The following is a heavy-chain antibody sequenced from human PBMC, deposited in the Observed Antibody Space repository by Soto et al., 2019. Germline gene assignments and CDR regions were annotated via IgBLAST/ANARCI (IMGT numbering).Heavy chain of an antibody. Sequence: SGPTLVNPTQTLTLTCTFSGFSLSTSGVGVGWIRQPPGKALEWLALIYWDDDKRYSPSLKSRLTITKDTSKNQVVLTMTNMDPVDTATYYCARSVVVPAANYYYYYMDVWGKGPTVTVSS. V-gene: IGHV2-5*02. CDR3: ARSVVVPAANYYYYYMDV. CDR1: GFSLSTSGVG. CDR2: IYWDDDK. D-gene: IGHD2-2*01. J-gene: IGHJ6*03.